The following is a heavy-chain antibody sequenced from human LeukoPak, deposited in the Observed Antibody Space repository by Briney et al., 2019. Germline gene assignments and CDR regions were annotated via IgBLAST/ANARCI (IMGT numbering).Heavy chain of an antibody. D-gene: IGHD3-10*01. J-gene: IGHJ4*02. CDR2: IYHSGST. CDR3: ARGQNYYGSGSYQYFDY. Sequence: SETLSLTCTVSGYSISSGYYWGWIRQPPGKGLEWIGSIYHSGSTYYNPSLKSRVTISVDTSKNQFSLKLSSVTAADTAVYYCARGQNYYGSGSYQYFDYWGQGTLVTVSS. CDR1: GYSISSGYY. V-gene: IGHV4-38-2*02.